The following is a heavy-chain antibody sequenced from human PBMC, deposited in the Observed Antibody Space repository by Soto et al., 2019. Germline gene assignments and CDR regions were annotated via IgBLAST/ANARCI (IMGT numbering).Heavy chain of an antibody. CDR1: GFTFSNYA. V-gene: IGHV3-23*01. J-gene: IGHJ6*02. D-gene: IGHD3-9*01. CDR3: ARENLTLQGYYGMDV. Sequence: GSLRLSCAASGFTFSNYAMSWVRQAPGKGLEWVSAISGSSGGTYYADSVKGRFTISRDNSKNTLYLQMNSLRAEDTAVYYCARENLTLQGYYGMDVWGQGTTVTVSS. CDR2: ISGSSGGT.